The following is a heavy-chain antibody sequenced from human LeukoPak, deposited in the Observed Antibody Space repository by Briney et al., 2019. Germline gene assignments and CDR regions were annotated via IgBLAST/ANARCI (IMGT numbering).Heavy chain of an antibody. CDR1: GFIFSSYA. CDR3: AKGSPQGVVVVATTLYFDY. D-gene: IGHD2-15*01. J-gene: IGHJ4*02. CDR2: ISGSGGTT. Sequence: GGSLRLSCAASGFIFSSYAMSWVCQAPGKGLEWVSAISGSGGTTYYADSVKGRFTISRDNSKNTLYLQMNSLRAEDTAVYYCAKGSPQGVVVVATTLYFDYWGQGTLVTVSS. V-gene: IGHV3-23*01.